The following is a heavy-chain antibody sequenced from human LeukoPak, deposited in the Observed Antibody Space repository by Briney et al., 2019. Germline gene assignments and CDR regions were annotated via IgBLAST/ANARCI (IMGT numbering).Heavy chain of an antibody. CDR2: IYPGDPDT. CDR1: GYSFTSYW. CDR3: ARLSNYGDFPYAFDI. J-gene: IGHJ3*02. D-gene: IGHD4-17*01. Sequence: GESLKISCKGSGYSFTSYWIGWVRQMPGKGLEWMGIIYPGDPDTRYSPSFQGQVTISADKSISTAYLQWSSLKASDTAMYYCARLSNYGDFPYAFDIWGQGTMVTVSS. V-gene: IGHV5-51*01.